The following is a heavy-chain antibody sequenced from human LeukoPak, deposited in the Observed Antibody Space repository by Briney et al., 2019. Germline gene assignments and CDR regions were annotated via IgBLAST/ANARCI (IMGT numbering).Heavy chain of an antibody. Sequence: GGSLRLSCAASGFTFTSYWMHWVRQAPGKGLVWVSRINSYGTSTSYADSVKGRFTTSRDNAKNTLYLQLNSLRAEDTAVYYCARGGYYYYYGMDVWGQGTTVTVPS. J-gene: IGHJ6*02. V-gene: IGHV3-74*01. CDR3: ARGGYYYYYGMDV. CDR2: INSYGTST. CDR1: GFTFTSYW.